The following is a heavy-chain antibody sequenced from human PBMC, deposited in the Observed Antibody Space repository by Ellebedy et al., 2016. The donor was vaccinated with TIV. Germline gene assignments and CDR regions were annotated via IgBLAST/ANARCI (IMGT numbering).Heavy chain of an antibody. D-gene: IGHD3-10*01. V-gene: IGHV1-69*13. CDR1: GGVFTSFG. CDR3: ARGRELDLGSGSPELAF. CDR2: IVPVLLTT. Sequence: AALVKVSCKATGGVFTSFGLSWVRQAPGQGLEWMGGIVPVLLTTKSAQKFQGRVTFTADESTSTAYMELSSLRSEDTAMYYCARGRELDLGSGSPELAFWGQGTLVTVSS. J-gene: IGHJ4*02.